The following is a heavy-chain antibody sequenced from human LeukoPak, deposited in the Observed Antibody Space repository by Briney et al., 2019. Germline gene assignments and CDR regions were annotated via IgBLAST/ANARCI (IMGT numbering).Heavy chain of an antibody. Sequence: GASVKVSCKASGYTFTSYYMHWVRQAPGQGLEWMGIISPSGGSTSYAQKFQGRVTMTRDMSTSTVYMELSSLRSEDTAVYYCARDLAVAGFSKRFDYWGQGTLVTVSS. V-gene: IGHV1-46*01. J-gene: IGHJ4*02. D-gene: IGHD6-19*01. CDR3: ARDLAVAGFSKRFDY. CDR2: ISPSGGST. CDR1: GYTFTSYY.